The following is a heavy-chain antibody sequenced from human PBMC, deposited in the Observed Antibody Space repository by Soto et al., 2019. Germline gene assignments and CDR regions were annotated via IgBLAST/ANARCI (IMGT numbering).Heavy chain of an antibody. CDR1: GYTFTSYD. D-gene: IGHD4-4*01. CDR2: MNPNSGNT. CDR3: ARGISNTYYYYYYMDV. Sequence: ASVKVSFKASGYTFTSYDINWVRQATGQGLEWMGWMNPNSGNTGNAQKFQGRVTMTRNTSISTAYMELSSLRSEDTAVYYCARGISNTYYYYYYMDVWGKGTTVTVSS. J-gene: IGHJ6*03. V-gene: IGHV1-8*01.